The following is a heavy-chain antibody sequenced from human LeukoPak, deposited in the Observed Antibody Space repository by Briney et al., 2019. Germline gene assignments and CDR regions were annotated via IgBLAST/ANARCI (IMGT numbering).Heavy chain of an antibody. CDR1: GGSISGYY. Sequence: KASETLSLTCTVSGGSISGYYWSWIRQPPGKGLEWIGEINHSGSTNYNPSLKSRVTISVDTSKNQFSLKLSSVTAADTAVYYCARTAYYDFWSGYSSYWGQGTLVTVSS. J-gene: IGHJ4*02. V-gene: IGHV4-34*01. CDR2: INHSGST. CDR3: ARTAYYDFWSGYSSY. D-gene: IGHD3-3*01.